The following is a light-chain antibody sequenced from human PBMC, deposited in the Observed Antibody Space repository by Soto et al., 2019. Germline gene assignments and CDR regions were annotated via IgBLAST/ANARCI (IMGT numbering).Light chain of an antibody. Sequence: QSALAQPASVSGSPGQSITISCTGTSSDIGAFNYVSWYQQHPGDAPKLLIFDVSDRPSGISVRFSDSKSGNTASLTISGLQTEDEAHYFCSSYAATNTVLFGGGTKLTVL. J-gene: IGLJ2*01. CDR3: SSYAATNTVL. CDR2: DVS. CDR1: SSDIGAFNY. V-gene: IGLV2-14*03.